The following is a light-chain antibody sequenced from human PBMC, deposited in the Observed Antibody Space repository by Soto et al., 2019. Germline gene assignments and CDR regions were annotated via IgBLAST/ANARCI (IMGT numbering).Light chain of an antibody. Sequence: DVVITQSPLSLPFTPGEPASISCMSSQILLYSNGYNYLDWYVQKPGQSPQLLIYLGSYRASGVPDRLSGSGSGTDFTLKISRVEAEDVGVYYCMQALQTPFTFGPGTKVDIK. CDR2: LGS. J-gene: IGKJ3*01. CDR3: MQALQTPFT. CDR1: QILLYSNGYNY. V-gene: IGKV2-28*01.